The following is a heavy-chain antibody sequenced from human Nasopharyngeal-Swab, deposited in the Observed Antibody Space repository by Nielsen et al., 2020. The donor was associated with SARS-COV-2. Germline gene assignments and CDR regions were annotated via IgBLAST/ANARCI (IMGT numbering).Heavy chain of an antibody. CDR1: RYTFTDYF. CDR3: ARRVVLTATDLDH. J-gene: IGHJ4*02. Sequence: SVRVSCLASRYTFTDYFIYWLRQPPGQGLEWMGWINPKSGNTDYAQKFQGRVTMPRDTSISTAYMDVSGLRSDDTAVYYCARRVVLTATDLDHWGQGTLVTVYS. CDR2: INPKSGNT. D-gene: IGHD2-21*02. V-gene: IGHV1-2*02.